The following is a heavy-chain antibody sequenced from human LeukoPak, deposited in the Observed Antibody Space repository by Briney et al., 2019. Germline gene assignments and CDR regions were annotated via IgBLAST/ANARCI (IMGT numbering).Heavy chain of an antibody. CDR2: IKQGGSEK. Sequence: GGSLRLSCAASGFTFSSYWMSWVRQAPGKGLEWVANIKQGGSEKYYVDSVKGRFTISRDNAKNSLYLQMNSLRAEDTAVYYCMTTDSNYAFDIWGQGTMVTVSS. CDR3: MTTDSNYAFDI. D-gene: IGHD4-17*01. V-gene: IGHV3-7*01. J-gene: IGHJ3*02. CDR1: GFTFSSYW.